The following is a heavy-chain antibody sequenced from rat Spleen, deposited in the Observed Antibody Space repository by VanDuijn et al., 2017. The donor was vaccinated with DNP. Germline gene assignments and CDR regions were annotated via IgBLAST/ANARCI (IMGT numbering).Heavy chain of an antibody. CDR1: GFTFSDYY. D-gene: IGHD1-2*01. Sequence: EVQLVESGGGLVQPGRSLKLSCAASGFTFSDYYMAWVRQTPTKGLEWVAYISYDGGGTYNGDSVKGRFTISRDNAESSLYLQMNSLKSEDTATYYCARQGSYMGFDYWGQGVMVTVSS. CDR3: ARQGSYMGFDY. CDR2: ISYDGGGT. V-gene: IGHV5-22*01. J-gene: IGHJ2*01.